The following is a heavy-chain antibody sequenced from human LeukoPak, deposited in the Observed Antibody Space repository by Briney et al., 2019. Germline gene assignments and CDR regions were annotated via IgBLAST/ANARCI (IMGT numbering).Heavy chain of an antibody. CDR1: GYTFTSYD. D-gene: IGHD5-12*01. Sequence: ASVKVSCKASGYTFTSYDINWVRQATGQGLEWMGWMNPNSGNTGYAQKFQGRVTMTRNTSISTAYMELSSLRSEDTAVYYCARGRGGCEMNYYYGVDVWGQGTTVTVSS. V-gene: IGHV1-8*01. J-gene: IGHJ6*02. CDR3: ARGRGGCEMNYYYGVDV. CDR2: MNPNSGNT.